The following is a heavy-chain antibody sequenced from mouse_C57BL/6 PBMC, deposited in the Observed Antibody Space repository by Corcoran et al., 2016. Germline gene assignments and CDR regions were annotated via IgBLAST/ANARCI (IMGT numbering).Heavy chain of an antibody. D-gene: IGHD2-3*01. CDR2: INTYSGVP. CDR1: GYTFTTYG. V-gene: IGHV9-3*01. Sequence: QIQLVQSGPELKKPGETVKISCKASGYTFTTYGMCWVKQAPGKGLKWMGWINTYSGVPTYADDFKGRFAFSLETSASTAYLQINNLKNEDTATYFCARVYDGYYAFAYWGQGTLVTVSA. CDR3: ARVYDGYYAFAY. J-gene: IGHJ3*01.